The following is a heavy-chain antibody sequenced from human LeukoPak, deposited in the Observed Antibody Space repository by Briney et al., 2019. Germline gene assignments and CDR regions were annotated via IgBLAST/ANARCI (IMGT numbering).Heavy chain of an antibody. CDR3: AKGRDILTGLVDY. J-gene: IGHJ4*02. Sequence: QPGGSLRLSCAASGFTFSSYVMSWVRQAPGKGLEWVSGISGSGGSTYYADSVKGRFTISRDNFKNTLYLQMNRLRAEDTAVYYCAKGRDILTGLVDYWGQGTLVTVSS. CDR1: GFTFSSYV. V-gene: IGHV3-23*01. CDR2: ISGSGGST. D-gene: IGHD3-9*01.